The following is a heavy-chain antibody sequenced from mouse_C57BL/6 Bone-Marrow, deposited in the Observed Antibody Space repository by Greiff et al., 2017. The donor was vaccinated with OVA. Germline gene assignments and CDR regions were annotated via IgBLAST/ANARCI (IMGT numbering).Heavy chain of an antibody. CDR3: ARRRTGSFAY. CDR2: ISSGGSYT. J-gene: IGHJ3*01. Sequence: EVKLVESGGDLVKPGGSLKLSCAASGFTFSSYGMSWVRQTPDKRLEWVATISSGGSYTYYPDSVKGRFTIFRDNAKNTLYLQMSSLKSEDTAMYYCARRRTGSFAYWGQGTLVTVSA. V-gene: IGHV5-6*01. CDR1: GFTFSSYG. D-gene: IGHD4-1*01.